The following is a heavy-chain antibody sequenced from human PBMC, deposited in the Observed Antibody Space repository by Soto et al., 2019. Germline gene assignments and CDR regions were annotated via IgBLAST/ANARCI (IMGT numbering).Heavy chain of an antibody. V-gene: IGHV3-23*01. J-gene: IGHJ1*01. CDR2: ISGSGGST. CDR3: AKDLSRVLWPQGDFQH. CDR1: GFTRSSND. D-gene: IGHD3-10*01. Sequence: PGGSLKLSCADSGFTRSSNDMSWVRQAPGKGLEWVSAISGSGGSTYYADSVKGRFTISRDNSKNTLYLQMNSLRADDTAVYYCAKDLSRVLWPQGDFQHWGQGTLVTVSS.